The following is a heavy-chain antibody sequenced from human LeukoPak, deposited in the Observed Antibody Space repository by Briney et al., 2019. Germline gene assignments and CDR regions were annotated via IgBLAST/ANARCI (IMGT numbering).Heavy chain of an antibody. CDR1: GGSISSYY. J-gene: IGHJ4*02. CDR2: IYYSGST. CDR3: ARGNWNDLLDY. V-gene: IGHV4-59*01. Sequence: PSETLSLTCTVSGGSISSYYWSWIRQPPGKGLEWIGYIYYSGSTYYNPSLKSRVTISVDTSKNQFSLKLSSVTAADTAVYYCARGNWNDLLDYWGQGTLVTVSS. D-gene: IGHD1-20*01.